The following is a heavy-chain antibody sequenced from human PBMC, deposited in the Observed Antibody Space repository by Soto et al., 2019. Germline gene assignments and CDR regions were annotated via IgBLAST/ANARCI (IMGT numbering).Heavy chain of an antibody. J-gene: IGHJ4*02. V-gene: IGHV3-23*01. D-gene: IGHD6-13*01. Sequence: EVQLLECGGGLVQAGGSLRLSCAASGFTFSSYAMSWVRQAPGKGLEWFSGLSGRGVSTYYAAPVKGRFTISRDNSKNTLYLQMNSLRAEDTAVYSCAYSSTPFDYWGQGTLVTVSS. CDR1: GFTFSSYA. CDR2: LSGRGVST. CDR3: AYSSTPFDY.